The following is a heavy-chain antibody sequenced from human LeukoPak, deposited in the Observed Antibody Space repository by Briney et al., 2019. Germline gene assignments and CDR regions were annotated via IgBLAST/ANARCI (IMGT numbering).Heavy chain of an antibody. CDR3: ARRLYGDYLDAFDI. CDR1: GYSFTNYW. CDR2: IYPGDSDT. J-gene: IGHJ3*02. V-gene: IGHV5-51*01. Sequence: GESLKISCKGSGYSFTNYWIGWVRQMPGRGLEWMGIIYPGDSDTRYSPSFQGQVTIPADKSITTIYLQWSSLKASDTAIYYCARRLYGDYLDAFDIWGQGTMVTVSS. D-gene: IGHD4-17*01.